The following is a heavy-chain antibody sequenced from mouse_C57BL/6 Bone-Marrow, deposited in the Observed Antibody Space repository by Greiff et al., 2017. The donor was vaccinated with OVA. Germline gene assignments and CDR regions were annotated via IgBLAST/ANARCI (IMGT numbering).Heavy chain of an antibody. D-gene: IGHD2-5*01. Sequence: VKLQESGAELVRPGASVTLSCKASGYTFTDYEMHWVKQTPVHGLEWIGAIAPETGGTAYNQKFKGKAILTADKSSSTAYLALRSLTSEESAVYYCTRGYSNYYAMDYWGQGTSVTVSS. CDR3: TRGYSNYYAMDY. V-gene: IGHV1-15*01. J-gene: IGHJ4*01. CDR2: IAPETGGT. CDR1: GYTFTDYE.